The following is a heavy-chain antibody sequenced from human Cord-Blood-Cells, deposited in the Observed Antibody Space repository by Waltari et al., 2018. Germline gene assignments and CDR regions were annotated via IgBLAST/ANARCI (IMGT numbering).Heavy chain of an antibody. CDR2: INHSGST. J-gene: IGHJ4*02. CDR1: AASFSLYS. D-gene: IGHD4-17*01. Sequence: QPLPWCAGLFMPSETLSLTCAVSAASFSLYSSLCVRQPPGKALEWIGEINHSGSTNYNPSLKSRVTISVDTTKNQFSLKMSSVTAADTAVYYCARGGGITVTTALLNWGQGTMVTVSS. V-gene: IGHV4-34*01. CDR3: ARGGGITVTTALLN.